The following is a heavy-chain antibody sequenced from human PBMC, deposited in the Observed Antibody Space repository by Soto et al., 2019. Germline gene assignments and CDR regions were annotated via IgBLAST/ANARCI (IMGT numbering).Heavy chain of an antibody. J-gene: IGHJ6*02. CDR1: GGSFSGYY. D-gene: IGHD2-2*01. CDR2: INHSGST. V-gene: IGHV4-34*01. CDR3: ARASYSYRSYYGMDV. Sequence: QVQLQQWGAGLLKPSETLSLTCAVYGGSFSGYYWSWIRQPPRKGLEWIGEINHSGSTNYNPSLKSRVTISVDTSKNQFSLKLSSVTAADTAVYYCARASYSYRSYYGMDVWGQGTTVTVSS.